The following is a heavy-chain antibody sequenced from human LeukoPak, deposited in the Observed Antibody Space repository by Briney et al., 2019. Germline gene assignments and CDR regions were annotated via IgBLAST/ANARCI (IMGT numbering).Heavy chain of an antibody. CDR2: ISYDGSNK. CDR3: ARGQFYYREGYFDY. D-gene: IGHD2-8*01. J-gene: IGHJ4*02. V-gene: IGHV3-30*03. Sequence: PGGSLRLSCAASGFTLSSFGMHWVRQAPGKGLEWVAVISYDGSNKYYADSVKGRFTISRDNSKNTLYLQMNSLRAEDTAVYYCARGQFYYREGYFDYWGQGTLVTVSS. CDR1: GFTLSSFG.